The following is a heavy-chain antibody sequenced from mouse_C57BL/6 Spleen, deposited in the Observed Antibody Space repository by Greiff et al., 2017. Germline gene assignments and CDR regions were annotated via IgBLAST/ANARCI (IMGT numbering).Heavy chain of an antibody. J-gene: IGHJ4*01. Sequence: VQLQQSGAELVRPGASVTLSCKASGYTFTDYEMHWVKQTPVHGLEWIGAIDPETGGTAYNQKFKGKAILTADKSSSTAYMALRSLTSEDSAVYYCAIYYGNYEEGAMDYWGQGTSVTVSS. D-gene: IGHD2-1*01. V-gene: IGHV1-15*01. CDR1: GYTFTDYE. CDR3: AIYYGNYEEGAMDY. CDR2: IDPETGGT.